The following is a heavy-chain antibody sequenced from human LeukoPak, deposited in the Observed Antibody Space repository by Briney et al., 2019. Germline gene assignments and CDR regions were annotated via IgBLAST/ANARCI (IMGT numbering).Heavy chain of an antibody. J-gene: IGHJ6*03. D-gene: IGHD2-2*01. CDR1: GFTFSSYS. CDR3: AKGRDCSSTSCHYYYYYYYMDV. V-gene: IGHV3-48*04. Sequence: GGSLRLSCAASGFTFSSYSMNWVRQAPGKGLEWVSYISSSSSTIYYADSVKGRFTISRDNAKNSLYLQMNSLRAEDTAVYYCAKGRDCSSTSCHYYYYYYYMDVWGKGTTVTVSS. CDR2: ISSSSSTI.